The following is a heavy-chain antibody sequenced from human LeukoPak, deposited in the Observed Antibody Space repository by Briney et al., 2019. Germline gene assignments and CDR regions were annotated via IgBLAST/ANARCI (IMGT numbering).Heavy chain of an antibody. CDR1: GFTFSDYS. V-gene: IGHV3-21*01. J-gene: IGHJ6*02. CDR2: ISSNSNYI. Sequence: GGSLRLSCAASGFTFSDYSMNWVRQAPGKGLEWVSSISSNSNYIYYADSVKGRFTISRDNSKNTLYLQMNSLRAEDTAVYYCARPFFSSSSGTAYYYGMDVWGQGTTVTVSS. D-gene: IGHD6-13*01. CDR3: ARPFFSSSSGTAYYYGMDV.